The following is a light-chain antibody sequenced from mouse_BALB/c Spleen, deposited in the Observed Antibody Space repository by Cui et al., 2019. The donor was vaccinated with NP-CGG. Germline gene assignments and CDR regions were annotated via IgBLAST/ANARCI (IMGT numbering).Light chain of an antibody. CDR1: TGAVTTSNY. V-gene: IGLV1*01. CDR2: GTN. CDR3: ALWYSNHWV. Sequence: QTVVTKHSALTTSPGETVTLTCRSRTGAVTTSNYANWVQEKPDHLFTGLIGGTNNRAPGVPARFSGSLIGDKAALTITGAQTEDEAIYFCALWYSNHWVFGGGTKLTVL. J-gene: IGLJ1*01.